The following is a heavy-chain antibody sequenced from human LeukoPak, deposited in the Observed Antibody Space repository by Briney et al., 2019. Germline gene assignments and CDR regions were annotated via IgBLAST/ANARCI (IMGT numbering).Heavy chain of an antibody. V-gene: IGHV3-30*04. Sequence: PGGSLRLSCAASGFTFSSYAMHWVRQAPGKGLEWVAVISYDGSNKYYADSVKGRFTISRDNSKNTLYLQMNSLRAEDTAVYYCAREWEEQQLVAFGAFDIWGQGTMVTVSS. J-gene: IGHJ3*02. CDR1: GFTFSSYA. CDR2: ISYDGSNK. CDR3: AREWEEQQLVAFGAFDI. D-gene: IGHD6-13*01.